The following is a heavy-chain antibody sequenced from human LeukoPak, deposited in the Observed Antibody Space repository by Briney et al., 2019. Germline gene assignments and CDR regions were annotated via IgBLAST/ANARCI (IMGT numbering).Heavy chain of an antibody. CDR3: ARGQFRLSDYDSSGFDY. J-gene: IGHJ4*02. D-gene: IGHD3-22*01. V-gene: IGHV3-74*01. CDR2: IKSDGSNT. Sequence: GGSLRLSCAASGFTFSSYWMHWVRQAPAKGLVWVSRIKSDGSNTNYADSVKGRFTISRDNARNSLYLQMISLRAEDTAVYYCARGQFRLSDYDSSGFDYWGQGTLVTVSS. CDR1: GFTFSSYW.